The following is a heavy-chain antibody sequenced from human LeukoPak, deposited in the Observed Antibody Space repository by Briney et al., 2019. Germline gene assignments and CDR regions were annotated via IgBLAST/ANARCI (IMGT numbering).Heavy chain of an antibody. CDR2: ISSSGSTI. J-gene: IGHJ3*02. Sequence: GGSLRLSCAASGFTFSSYEMNWVRQAPGKGLEWVSYISSSGSTIYYADSVKGRFTISRDNAKNSLYLQMNSLRAEDTAVYYCARAAERDAFDIWGQGTMVTVSS. V-gene: IGHV3-48*03. D-gene: IGHD1-14*01. CDR3: ARAAERDAFDI. CDR1: GFTFSSYE.